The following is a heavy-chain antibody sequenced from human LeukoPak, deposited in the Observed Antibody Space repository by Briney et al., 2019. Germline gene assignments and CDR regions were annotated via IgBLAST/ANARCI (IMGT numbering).Heavy chain of an antibody. J-gene: IGHJ4*02. CDR3: ARRDSGTYAY. V-gene: IGHV4-30-2*01. CDR2: IYHSGST. CDR1: GGSISSGGYS. D-gene: IGHD3-10*01. Sequence: SETLSLTCAVSGGSISSGGYSWSWIRQPPGKGLEWIGYIYHSGSTYYNPSLKSLVTISVDRSKNQFSLKVSSVTAADTAVYYCARRDSGTYAYWGQGILVTVSS.